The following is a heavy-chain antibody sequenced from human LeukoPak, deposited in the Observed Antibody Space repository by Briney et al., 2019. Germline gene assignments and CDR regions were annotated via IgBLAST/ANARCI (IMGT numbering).Heavy chain of an antibody. CDR2: ISSSGSV. J-gene: IGHJ4*02. CDR3: ARIPLGYSGAYYFDY. CDR1: RGSISGSIRSYD. Sequence: SETLSLTCTVSRGSISGSIRSYDWSWVRHPPGKGREWLGYISSSGSVEDNPYLSSRVTISVDTSKNQFFLNLSSVSAADTAVYYCARIPLGYSGAYYFDYWGQGTLVTVST. V-gene: IGHV4-4*09. D-gene: IGHD5-12*01.